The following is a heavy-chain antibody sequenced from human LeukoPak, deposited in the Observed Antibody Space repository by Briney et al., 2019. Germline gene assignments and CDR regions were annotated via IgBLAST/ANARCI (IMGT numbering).Heavy chain of an antibody. D-gene: IGHD4-17*01. V-gene: IGHV3-43*01. CDR3: AKEIYGDSTGGRFQY. J-gene: IGHJ1*01. CDR1: GFTFDDYT. Sequence: PGGSLRLSCAASGFTFDDYTMHWVRQAPGKGLEWVSLISWDGGSTYYADSVKGRFTISRDNSKNSLYLQMNSLRAEDTAVYYCAKEIYGDSTGGRFQYWGQGTLVTVSS. CDR2: ISWDGGST.